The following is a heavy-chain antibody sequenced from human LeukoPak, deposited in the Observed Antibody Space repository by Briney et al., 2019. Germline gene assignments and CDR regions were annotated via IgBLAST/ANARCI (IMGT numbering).Heavy chain of an antibody. CDR1: GFTFSSYW. CDR3: AREDTAMWGWFDP. Sequence: GGPLRLSCAASGFTFSSYWMHWVRQAPGKGLVWVSRINSDGSSTSYADSVKGRFTISRDNAKNTLYLQMNSLRAEDTAVYYCAREDTAMWGWFDPWGQGTLVTVSS. CDR2: INSDGSST. J-gene: IGHJ5*02. D-gene: IGHD5-18*01. V-gene: IGHV3-74*01.